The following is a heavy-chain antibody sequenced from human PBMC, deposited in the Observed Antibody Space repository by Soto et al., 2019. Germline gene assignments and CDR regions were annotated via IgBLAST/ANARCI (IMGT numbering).Heavy chain of an antibody. CDR2: IWYDGSNK. V-gene: IGHV3-33*01. J-gene: IGHJ6*02. D-gene: IGHD3-10*01. CDR1: GFTFSSYG. CDR3: ARDTNYYGSGSFGMDV. Sequence: QVQLVESGGGVVQPGRSLRLSCAASGFTFSSYGMHWVRQAPGKGLEWVAVIWYDGSNKYYAESVKGRFTISRDNSKNTLYLHMNGRRAEDSAVYYCARDTNYYGSGSFGMDVWGQGTTVTVSS.